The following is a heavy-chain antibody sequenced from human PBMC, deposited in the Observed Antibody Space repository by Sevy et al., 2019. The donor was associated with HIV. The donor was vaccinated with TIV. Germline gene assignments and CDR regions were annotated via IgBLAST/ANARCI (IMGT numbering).Heavy chain of an antibody. CDR3: VRADPDQHFDS. CDR2: VDPSAGNT. Sequence: ASVKVSCKASGDTFTNNYIHWVRQAPGQGLEWMGMVDPSAGNTTYAQKLQGRATMTRDTSTSILYMELSSLRSEDTAVYYCVRADPDQHFDSWGQGTLVTVSS. V-gene: IGHV1-46*01. CDR1: GDTFTNNY. J-gene: IGHJ4*02.